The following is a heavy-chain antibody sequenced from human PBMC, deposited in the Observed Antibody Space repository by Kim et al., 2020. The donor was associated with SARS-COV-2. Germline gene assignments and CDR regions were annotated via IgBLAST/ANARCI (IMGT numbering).Heavy chain of an antibody. J-gene: IGHJ4*02. CDR3: ARAREKSFDY. V-gene: IGHV3-30*03. CDR2: ISNDETYK. CDR1: GFSFSSRG. Sequence: LSLTCAASGFSFSSRGIHWVRQAPGKGLEWVAVISNDETYKNYADSVKGRFTISRDNSKNTVDLQMNSLRVEDTAVYYCARAREKSFDYWGQGTLVTVSS.